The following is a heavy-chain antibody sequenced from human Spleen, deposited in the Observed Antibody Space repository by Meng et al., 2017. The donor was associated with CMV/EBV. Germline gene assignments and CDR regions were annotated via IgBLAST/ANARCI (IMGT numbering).Heavy chain of an antibody. D-gene: IGHD5-12*01. CDR1: GFTFSSYS. CDR2: ISYDGSNK. Sequence: GESLKISCAASGFTFSSYSMNWVRQAPGKGLEWVAVISYDGSNKFYADSVKGRFTISRDNSKNTLYLQMNSLRVEDTAVYYCAKSLMSGYSGYDAFLPDYWGQGTLVTVSS. V-gene: IGHV3-30*18. J-gene: IGHJ4*02. CDR3: AKSLMSGYSGYDAFLPDY.